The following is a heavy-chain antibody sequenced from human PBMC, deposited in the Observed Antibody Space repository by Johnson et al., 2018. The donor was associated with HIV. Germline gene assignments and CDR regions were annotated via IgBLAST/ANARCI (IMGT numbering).Heavy chain of an antibody. J-gene: IGHJ3*02. V-gene: IGHV3-48*04. CDR3: ARPQGTGDAFDI. D-gene: IGHD1-1*01. CDR1: GFTFDDCG. CDR2: ISGISSTI. Sequence: EVQLVESGGGVVRPGGSLRLSCAASGFTFDDCGMSWVRQGPGKGLEWVSYISGISSTIYYADSVKGRFTISRDNSKNSLYLQVHSFRVEDTAVYYCARPQGTGDAFDIWGQGTMVTVSS.